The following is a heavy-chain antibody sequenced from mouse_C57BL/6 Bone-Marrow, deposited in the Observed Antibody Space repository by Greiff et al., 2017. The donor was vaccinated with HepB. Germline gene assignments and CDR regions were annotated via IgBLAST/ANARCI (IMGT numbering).Heavy chain of an antibody. D-gene: IGHD2-3*01. J-gene: IGHJ4*01. CDR3: ARLGWLLQGGAMDY. CDR1: GYTFTDYN. Sequence: VQLQQSGPELVKPGASVKIPCKASGYTFTDYNMDWVKQSHGKSLEWIGDINPNNGGTIYNQKFKGKATLTVDKSSSTAYMELRSLTSEDTAVYYCARLGWLLQGGAMDYWGQGTSVTVSS. V-gene: IGHV1-18*01. CDR2: INPNNGGT.